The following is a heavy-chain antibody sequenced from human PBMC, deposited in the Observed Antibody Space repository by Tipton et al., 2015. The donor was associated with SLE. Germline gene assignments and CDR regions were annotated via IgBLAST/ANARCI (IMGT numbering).Heavy chain of an antibody. Sequence: LRLSCTVSGGSISSGSFYWHWIRQPAGKGLEWIGHIYTSGSTNYNPSLKSRVTISVNTSKNQFSLKLSSVTAADTAVYYCARAPHIAFAFDIWGQGTIVTVSS. CDR3: ARAPHIAFAFDI. V-gene: IGHV4-61*09. CDR1: GGSISSGSFY. J-gene: IGHJ3*02. CDR2: IYTSGST. D-gene: IGHD2-21*01.